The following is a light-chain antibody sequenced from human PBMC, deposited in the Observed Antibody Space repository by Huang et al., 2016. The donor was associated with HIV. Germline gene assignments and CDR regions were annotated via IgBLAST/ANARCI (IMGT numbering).Light chain of an antibody. CDR2: KAS. CDR1: RSINNY. J-gene: IGKJ1*01. CDR3: QQYDSYWT. Sequence: DVQMTLSPSTLSAYVGDRITITCRASRSINNYLSWYQQKAGKAPDLLIYKASTLDSGVPSRFSGSGSGTKFTLTISSLQPDDFATYYCQQYDSYWTFGQGTKVE. V-gene: IGKV1-5*03.